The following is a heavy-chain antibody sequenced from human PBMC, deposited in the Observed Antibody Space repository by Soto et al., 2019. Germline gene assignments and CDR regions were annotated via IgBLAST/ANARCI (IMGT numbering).Heavy chain of an antibody. J-gene: IGHJ4*02. CDR2: MSGGGDTT. Sequence: EVQRLESVGGLVQPGGSLRLSCAASGFTFNNYAMTWVRQAPGKGLEWVSAMSGGGDTTSYADSVKGRFTVSRDGSKNTLYLQMSSLRAEDTSLYYCANGRGGSGSLTHSVYFWGQGTLVTVSS. CDR1: GFTFNNYA. CDR3: ANGRGGSGSLTHSVYF. D-gene: IGHD3-10*01. V-gene: IGHV3-23*01.